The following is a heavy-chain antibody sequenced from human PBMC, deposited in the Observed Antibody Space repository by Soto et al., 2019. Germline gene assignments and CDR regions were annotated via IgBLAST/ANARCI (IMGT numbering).Heavy chain of an antibody. CDR2: ISGGGGGT. CDR1: GFTFDNYA. J-gene: IGHJ4*02. V-gene: IGHV3-23*01. Sequence: EVRLLESGGGLEQPGGSLRLSCVISGFTFDNYAMSWVRQAPGKGLEWVSAISGGGGGTYYADSVRGRFIISRDNSKNTVYLQVNGLRTEDTAVYYCAKDVHYDSSGGLDSWGQGTLDTVSS. D-gene: IGHD3-22*01. CDR3: AKDVHYDSSGGLDS.